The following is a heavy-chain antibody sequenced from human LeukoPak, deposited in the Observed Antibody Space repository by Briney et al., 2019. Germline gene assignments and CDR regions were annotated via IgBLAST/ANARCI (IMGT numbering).Heavy chain of an antibody. CDR2: IIPIFGTA. Sequence: SVKASCKASGGTFSSYAISWVRQAPGQGLEWMGGIIPIFGTANYAQKFQGGVTITADESTSTAYMELSSLRSEDTAVYYCARGTWVDYYGSGSYYNFDYWGQGTLVTVSS. D-gene: IGHD3-10*01. CDR3: ARGTWVDYYGSGSYYNFDY. CDR1: GGTFSSYA. V-gene: IGHV1-69*13. J-gene: IGHJ4*02.